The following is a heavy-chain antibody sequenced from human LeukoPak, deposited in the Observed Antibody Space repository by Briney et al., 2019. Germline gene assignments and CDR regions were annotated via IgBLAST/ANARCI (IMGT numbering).Heavy chain of an antibody. CDR2: INSDGSST. D-gene: IGHD2-2*01. CDR1: GFTLSGSD. Sequence: GGSLRLSCAASGFTLSGSDMSWVRQAPGGGLVWVSRINSDGSSTSYADSVKGRFTISRDNAKNTLYLQMNSLRAEDTAVYYCARVGLGYGVPAAWGQGTLVTVSS. J-gene: IGHJ4*02. V-gene: IGHV3-74*01. CDR3: ARVGLGYGVPAA.